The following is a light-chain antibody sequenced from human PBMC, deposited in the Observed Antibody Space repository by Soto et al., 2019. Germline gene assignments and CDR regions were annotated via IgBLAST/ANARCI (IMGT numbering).Light chain of an antibody. Sequence: QTVVTQEPSFSVSPGGTVTLTCGLSSDSVSASHFPSWSQQTPGQAPRTLIYNTNTRSSGVPDRFSGSILGNRAALTITGAQADDESDYYCVLYMRSGISVFGGGTKLTVL. CDR3: VLYMRSGISV. CDR1: SDSVSASHF. CDR2: NTN. V-gene: IGLV8-61*01. J-gene: IGLJ2*01.